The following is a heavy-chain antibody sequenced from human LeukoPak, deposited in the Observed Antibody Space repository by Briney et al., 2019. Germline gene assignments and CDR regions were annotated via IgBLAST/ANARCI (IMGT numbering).Heavy chain of an antibody. J-gene: IGHJ3*02. Sequence: ASVKVSCKASGGTFSSYAISWVRQAPGQGLEWMGWISAYNGNTNYAQKLQGRVTMTTDTSTSTAYMELRSLRSDDTAVYYCARVGAYYDTSRAFDIWGQGTMVTVSS. D-gene: IGHD3-9*01. CDR3: ARVGAYYDTSRAFDI. CDR2: ISAYNGNT. V-gene: IGHV1-18*01. CDR1: GGTFSSYA.